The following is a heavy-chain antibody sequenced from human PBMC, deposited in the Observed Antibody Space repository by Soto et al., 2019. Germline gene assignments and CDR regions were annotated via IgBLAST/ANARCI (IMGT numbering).Heavy chain of an antibody. V-gene: IGHV3-48*01. CDR2: IGIGSSTK. CDR1: GVTVRSCV. J-gene: IGHJ3*01. Sequence: GGSLKLCCAARGVTVRSCVMNWVRQAPGKGLEWVSYIGIGSSTKYYADSVKGRFTISRDNAKNSLYLQMNSLRAEDTAVYYCARDELYYNDISGRPLNAFDVWGQGTMVTVSS. CDR3: ARDELYYNDISGRPLNAFDV. D-gene: IGHD3-22*01.